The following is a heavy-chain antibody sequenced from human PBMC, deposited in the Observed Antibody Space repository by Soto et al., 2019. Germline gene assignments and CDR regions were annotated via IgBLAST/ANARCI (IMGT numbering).Heavy chain of an antibody. CDR2: INPYSGGT. CDR3: VRDLTYPFYLDS. J-gene: IGHJ4*02. CDR1: GYTFTDYF. Sequence: ASVKVSCKASGYTFTDYFIHWVRQAPGQGLEWMGCINPYSGGTNSAQNFQGRVTMTRDTSISTAYMELTSLRSDDTAVYYCVRDLTYPFYLDSWGQGTLVTVSS. V-gene: IGHV1-2*02.